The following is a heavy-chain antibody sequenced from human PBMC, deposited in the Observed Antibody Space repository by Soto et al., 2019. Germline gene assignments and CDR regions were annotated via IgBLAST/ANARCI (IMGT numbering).Heavy chain of an antibody. CDR2: IYYSGST. J-gene: IGHJ6*03. CDR1: GGSISSYY. CDR3: ARLLLLEGYYYYYYMDV. V-gene: IGHV4-59*08. Sequence: PSETLSLTCTVSGGSISSYYWSWIRQPPEKGLEWIGYIYYSGSTNYNPSLKSRVTISVDTSKNQFSLKLSSVTAADTAVYYCARLLLLEGYYYYYYMDVWGKGTTVTVSS. D-gene: IGHD3-10*01.